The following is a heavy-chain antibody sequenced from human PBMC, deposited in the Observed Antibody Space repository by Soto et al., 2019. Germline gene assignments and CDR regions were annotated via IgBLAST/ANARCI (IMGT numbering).Heavy chain of an antibody. CDR3: ARDQGVVATDP. J-gene: IGHJ5*02. CDR1: GYTFTGYY. CDR2: INPNSGGT. Sequence: QVQLVQSGAEVKKPGASVKVSCKASGYTFTGYYMHWVRQAPGQGLEWMGWINPNSGGTNYAPKFQGRVTMTRDTSISTAYMELSRLRSDDTAVYYCARDQGVVATDPWGQGTLVTVSS. D-gene: IGHD2-21*01. V-gene: IGHV1-2*02.